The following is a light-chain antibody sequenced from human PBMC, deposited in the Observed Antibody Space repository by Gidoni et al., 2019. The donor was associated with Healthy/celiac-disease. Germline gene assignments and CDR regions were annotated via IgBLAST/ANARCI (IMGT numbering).Light chain of an antibody. J-gene: IGKJ4*01. V-gene: IGKV3-11*01. Sequence: EIVLTQSPATLSSSPGRRATLSCRASQSVSSYLAWYQQKPGQAPRLILYEASNRATGIPARFSGSGSATVFTLTISSLEPEDFAVYYCQQRSNWPLTFGGGTKVEIK. CDR1: QSVSSY. CDR2: EAS. CDR3: QQRSNWPLT.